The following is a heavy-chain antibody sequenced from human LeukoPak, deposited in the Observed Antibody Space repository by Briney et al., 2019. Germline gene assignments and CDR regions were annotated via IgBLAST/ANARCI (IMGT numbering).Heavy chain of an antibody. CDR1: GFTFSSYS. Sequence: SGGSLRLSCAASGFTFSSYSMNWVRQAPGKGLEWVSSISSSSSYIYYADSVKGRFTISRDNAKNSLYLQMNSLRAEDTAVYYCARADWDTAMIDYWAREPWSPSPQ. CDR3: ARADWDTAMIDY. D-gene: IGHD5-18*01. V-gene: IGHV3-21*01. J-gene: IGHJ4*02. CDR2: ISSSSSYI.